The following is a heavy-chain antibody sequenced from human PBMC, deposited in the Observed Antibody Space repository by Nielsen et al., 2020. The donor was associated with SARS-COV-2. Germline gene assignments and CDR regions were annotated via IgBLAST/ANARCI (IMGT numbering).Heavy chain of an antibody. D-gene: IGHD3-22*01. Sequence: GGSLRLSCAASGFTFSTYAMSWVRQAPGKGLEWVSGIVGSGGSTYYADSVKGRFTISRDNSKNTLYLQMNSLRAEDTAVYYCARDYYDSSGSNAFDIWGQGTMVTVSS. J-gene: IGHJ3*02. CDR2: IVGSGGST. CDR3: ARDYYDSSGSNAFDI. CDR1: GFTFSTYA. V-gene: IGHV3-23*01.